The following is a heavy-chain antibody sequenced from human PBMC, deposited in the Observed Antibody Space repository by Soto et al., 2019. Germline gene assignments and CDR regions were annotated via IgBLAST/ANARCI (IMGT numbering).Heavy chain of an antibody. CDR2: IKSKTDGGTT. D-gene: IGHD5-18*01. Sequence: EVQLVESGGGLVKPGGSLRLSCAASGFTFSNAWMNWVRQAPGKGQEWVGRIKSKTDGGTTDYAAPVKGRFTISRDDSKNTLYLQMNSLKTEHTAVYYCTTARRIQLWLEYYLDYWGQGTLVTVSS. CDR3: TTARRIQLWLEYYLDY. J-gene: IGHJ4*02. CDR1: GFTFSNAW. V-gene: IGHV3-15*07.